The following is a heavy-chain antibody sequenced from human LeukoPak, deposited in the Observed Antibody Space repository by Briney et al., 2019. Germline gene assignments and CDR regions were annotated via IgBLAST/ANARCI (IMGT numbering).Heavy chain of an antibody. CDR1: GGSIIGSY. J-gene: IGHJ3*02. CDR2: IYYSGST. Sequence: SETLSLTCTVSGGSIIGSYWTWIRQPPGKGLDWIGYIYYSGSTSYNPSLKSRVTISLDTSKNQFSLKLSSVTAADTAVYHYARARVGATSDDALDIWGQGTMVTVSS. D-gene: IGHD1-26*01. CDR3: ARARVGATSDDALDI. V-gene: IGHV4-59*01.